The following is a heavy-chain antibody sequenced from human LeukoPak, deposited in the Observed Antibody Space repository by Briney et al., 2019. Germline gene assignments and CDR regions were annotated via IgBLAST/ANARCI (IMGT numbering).Heavy chain of an antibody. Sequence: GGSLRLSCAASGFTFSSYAMHWVRQAPGKGLEWVAVISYDGSNKYYADSVKGRFTISRDNSKNTLYLQMNSLRAEDTAVYYCARAPTAAGTGIDYWGQGTLVTVSS. J-gene: IGHJ4*02. V-gene: IGHV3-30*04. CDR2: ISYDGSNK. CDR1: GFTFSSYA. D-gene: IGHD6-13*01. CDR3: ARAPTAAGTGIDY.